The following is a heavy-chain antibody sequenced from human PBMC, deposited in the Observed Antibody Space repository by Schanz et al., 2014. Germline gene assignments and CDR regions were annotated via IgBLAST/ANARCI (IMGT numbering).Heavy chain of an antibody. V-gene: IGHV1-18*01. J-gene: IGHJ3*02. CDR1: GYIFGSHG. CDR3: ARVHIATYHYNSPGAFDI. D-gene: IGHD3-10*01. CDR2: INAHTGNT. Sequence: QVQLVQSGAEVMKPGSSVKVSCKASGYIFGSHGMTWVRQAPGQGPELMGWINAHTGNTQYAQKFQGRVNMTRDTVTTTVHLELTRLRTDDTAIYYCARVHIATYHYNSPGAFDIWGQGTSVTVSS.